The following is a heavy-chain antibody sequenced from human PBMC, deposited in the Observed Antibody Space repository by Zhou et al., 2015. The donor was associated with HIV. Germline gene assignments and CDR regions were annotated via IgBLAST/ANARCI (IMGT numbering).Heavy chain of an antibody. J-gene: IGHJ2*01. CDR2: IIPIFGTA. Sequence: QVQLVQSGAEVKKPGSSVKVSCRASGGTFSTYGISWVRQAPGQGLEWMGDIIPIFGTAKYAQKFQGRVTMTRNTSITTAYMELSSLRSEDTAVYYCARRVHWYFDLWGRGTLVSVSS. CDR1: GGTFSTYG. CDR3: ARRVHWYFDL. D-gene: IGHD2-2*01. V-gene: IGHV1-69*06.